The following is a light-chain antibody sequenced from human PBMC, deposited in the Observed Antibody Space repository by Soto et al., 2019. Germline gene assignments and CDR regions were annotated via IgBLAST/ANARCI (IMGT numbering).Light chain of an antibody. CDR2: DAS. CDR1: QSISSY. Sequence: EIVLTQSPATLSLSPGERATLSCRASQSISSYLAWYQQRPGQAPRLLIYDASNRATGIPARFSGSGSGTDFTITISSLEPEDFAVYYCQQRSSWPSFGQGTKVEIK. J-gene: IGKJ1*01. V-gene: IGKV3-11*01. CDR3: QQRSSWPS.